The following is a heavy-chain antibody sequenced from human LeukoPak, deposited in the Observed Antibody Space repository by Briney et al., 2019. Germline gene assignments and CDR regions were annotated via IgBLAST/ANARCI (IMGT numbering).Heavy chain of an antibody. Sequence: SVKVSCKASGGTFSSYAISWVRQAPGQGLEWMGGIIPIFGTANYAQKFQGRVTMTRNTSISTAYMELSSLRSEDTAVYYCARLVYGGNHDYWGQGTLVTVSS. D-gene: IGHD4-23*01. CDR1: GGTFSSYA. CDR2: IIPIFGTA. V-gene: IGHV1-69*05. J-gene: IGHJ4*02. CDR3: ARLVYGGNHDY.